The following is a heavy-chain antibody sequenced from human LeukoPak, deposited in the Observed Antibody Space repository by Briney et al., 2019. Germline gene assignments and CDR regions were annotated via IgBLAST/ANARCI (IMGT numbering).Heavy chain of an antibody. CDR3: ASSIPGGYCSGGSCNDY. Sequence: SETLSLTCTVSGGSISSSSYYWGWIRQPPGKGLEWIGSMFYSGSTFYIPSVKSRVTMSVDTSKNQFSLELTSVTAADTAVYYCASSIPGGYCSGGSCNDYWGQGTLVTVSS. J-gene: IGHJ4*02. CDR2: MFYSGST. CDR1: GGSISSSSYY. D-gene: IGHD2-15*01. V-gene: IGHV4-39*01.